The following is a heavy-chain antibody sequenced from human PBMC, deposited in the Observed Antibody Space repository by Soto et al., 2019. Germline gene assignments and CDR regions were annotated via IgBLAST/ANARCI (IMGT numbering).Heavy chain of an antibody. CDR3: AKDMKWGGMTTIHYFDS. V-gene: IGHV3-9*02. CDR2: ISSNIDTI. J-gene: IGHJ4*02. Sequence: EVQLVESGGGLVQPGRSLRLSCVASGFTADDYALHWVRQAPGKGLEWVSGISSNIDTIHYADSVKGRFTISRDNAKTSLFLQMNGLRPEDTAVYYCAKDMKWGGMTTIHYFDSWGQGTRVTVSS. D-gene: IGHD4-17*01. CDR1: GFTADDYA.